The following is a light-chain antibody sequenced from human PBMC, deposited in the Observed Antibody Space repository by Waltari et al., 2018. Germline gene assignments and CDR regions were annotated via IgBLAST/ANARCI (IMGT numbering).Light chain of an antibody. CDR1: QSVSSSN. CDR3: QQYGSSPT. CDR2: GAS. Sequence: EIVLTQSPGTLSLSPGERATLSCRPSQSVSSSNLAWYHQRPGQALRLLIYGASSRATGIPDRFSGSGSGTDFTLTISRLEPEDFAVYYCQQYGSSPTFGGGTKVEIK. J-gene: IGKJ4*01. V-gene: IGKV3-20*01.